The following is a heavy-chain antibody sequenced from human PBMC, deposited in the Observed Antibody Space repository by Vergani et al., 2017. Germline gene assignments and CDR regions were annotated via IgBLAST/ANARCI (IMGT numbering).Heavy chain of an antibody. CDR2: IIPIFGTA. CDR1: GGTFSSYA. V-gene: IGHV1-69*01. CDR3: ARVVGDVLRVLRYYYMDV. J-gene: IGHJ6*03. D-gene: IGHD3-3*01. Sequence: QVQLVQSGAEVKKPGSSVKVSCKASGGTFSSYAISWVRQAPGQGLEWMGGIIPIFGTANYAQKFQGRVTITADESTSTAYMELSSLRSEDTAVYYCARVVGDVLRVLRYYYMDVWGKGTTVTVSS.